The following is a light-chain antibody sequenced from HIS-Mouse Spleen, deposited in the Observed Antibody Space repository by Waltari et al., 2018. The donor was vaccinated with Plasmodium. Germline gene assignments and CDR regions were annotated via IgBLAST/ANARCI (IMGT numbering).Light chain of an antibody. CDR3: NSRDSSGNHQV. CDR1: SLRSYY. J-gene: IGLJ3*02. V-gene: IGLV3-19*01. CDR2: GKN. Sequence: SSELTQDPAVSVALGQTVRITCQGDSLRSYYASWYQQKPGQAPVLVIYGKNNRPSGNPDRLSGSISGNTASLTITGAQAEDEADYYCNSRDSSGNHQVFGGGTKLTVL.